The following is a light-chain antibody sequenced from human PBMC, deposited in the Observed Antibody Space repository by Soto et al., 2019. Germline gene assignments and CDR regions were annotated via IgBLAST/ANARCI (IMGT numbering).Light chain of an antibody. CDR1: QSVNSN. CDR3: QQYNTWPPIT. V-gene: IGKV3-15*01. J-gene: IGKJ5*01. CDR2: GAS. Sequence: EIVMTQSPATLSVSPGERATLSCRASQSVNSNLAWYQQKPGQAPRLLIFGASTRATGIPARFSGSGSGTEFTLTISSLQSEDFAVYYCQQYNTWPPITFGPGTRLDIK.